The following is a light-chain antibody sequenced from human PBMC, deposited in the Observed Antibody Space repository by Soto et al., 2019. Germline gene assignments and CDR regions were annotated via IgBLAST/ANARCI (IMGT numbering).Light chain of an antibody. J-gene: IGLJ1*01. V-gene: IGLV2-8*01. CDR3: SAYAGSNNFV. Sequence: QSVLTQPPSASGSPGQSVTISCTGTSSDVGVNYVPWYQQHLGKAPKLIIYEVSQRPSGVPDRFSGSKSGNTASLTVSGLQTEDEADYYCSAYAGSNNFVFGSGTKV. CDR1: SSDVGVNY. CDR2: EVS.